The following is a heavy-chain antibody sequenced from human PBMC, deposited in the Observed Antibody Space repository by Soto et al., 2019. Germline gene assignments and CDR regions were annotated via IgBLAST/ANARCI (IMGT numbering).Heavy chain of an antibody. J-gene: IGHJ4*02. V-gene: IGHV1-3*01. Sequence: QVQLVQSGAEVKKPGASVKVSCKASGYTFTSYAMHCVRQAPGQSPEWMGWINAGNGNTKYSQKFQGRVTITRDTDASTAYMELSSLRSEDTAEYYCARDVGATDYWGQGTLVTVSS. D-gene: IGHD1-26*01. CDR2: INAGNGNT. CDR3: ARDVGATDY. CDR1: GYTFTSYA.